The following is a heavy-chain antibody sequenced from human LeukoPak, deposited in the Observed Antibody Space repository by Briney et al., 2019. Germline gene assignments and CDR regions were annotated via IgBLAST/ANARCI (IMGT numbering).Heavy chain of an antibody. D-gene: IGHD4-23*01. J-gene: IGHJ3*02. CDR2: IYHSGST. V-gene: IGHV4-30-2*01. CDR1: GGSISSGGYS. CDR3: ARAKTTVINDAFDI. Sequence: PSETLSLTCAVSGGSISSGGYSWSWIRQPPGKGLEWIGYIYHSGSTHYNPSLKSRVTISVDRSKNQFSLKLSSVTAADTAVYYCARAKTTVINDAFDIWGQGTMVTVSS.